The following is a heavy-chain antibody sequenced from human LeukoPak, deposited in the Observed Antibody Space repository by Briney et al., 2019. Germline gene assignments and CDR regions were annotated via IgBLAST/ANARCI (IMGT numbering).Heavy chain of an antibody. CDR2: IYYSGST. CDR3: ARAKVLEWSYNWFDP. J-gene: IGHJ5*02. D-gene: IGHD3-3*01. CDR1: GGSISSYY. Sequence: PSETLSLTCTVSGGSISSYYWSWIRQPPGKGLEWIGYIYYSGSTNYNPSLKSRVTISVDTSKNQFSLKLSSVTAADTAVYYCARAKVLEWSYNWFDPWGQGTLATVSS. V-gene: IGHV4-59*01.